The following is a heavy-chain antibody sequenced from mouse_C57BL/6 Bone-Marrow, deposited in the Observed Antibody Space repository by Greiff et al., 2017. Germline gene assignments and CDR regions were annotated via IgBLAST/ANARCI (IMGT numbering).Heavy chain of an antibody. CDR2: IDPSDSYT. J-gene: IGHJ4*01. V-gene: IGHV1-50*01. Sequence: QVQLQQPGAELVKPGASVKLSCKASGYTFTSYWMQWVKQRPGQGLEWIGEIDPSDSYTNYTQKFKGKATVTVDTSSSTAYMQLSSLTSEDSAVYYCARPLYYYAMDYWGQGTSVTVSS. CDR1: GYTFTSYW. CDR3: ARPLYYYAMDY.